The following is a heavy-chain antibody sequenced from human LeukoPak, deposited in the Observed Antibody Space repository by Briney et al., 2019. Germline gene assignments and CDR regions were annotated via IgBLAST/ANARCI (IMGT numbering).Heavy chain of an antibody. D-gene: IGHD3-22*01. CDR2: ISGSSSNT. CDR1: GFPFSDYA. V-gene: IGHV3-23*01. CDR3: AKRVPGGFYYDSSSPFDY. Sequence: GGSLRLSCAASGFPFSDYAMSWVRQAPGKGLEWVSAISGSSSNTYYADSVKGRFTIARDNSKNTLFLQVDSLRADDTAVYYCAKRVPGGFYYDSSSPFDYWGPGTLVTVSS. J-gene: IGHJ4*02.